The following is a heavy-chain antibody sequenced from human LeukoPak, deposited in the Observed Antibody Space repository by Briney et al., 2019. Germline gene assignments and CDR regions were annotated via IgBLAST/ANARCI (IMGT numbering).Heavy chain of an antibody. J-gene: IGHJ4*02. V-gene: IGHV3-23*01. Sequence: PGGSLRLSCAASGFTFSAFSMTWVRQAPGKGLEWVSLIASNGGNTYYADSVKGRFTISRDNSKNTLYLQMNSLRAEDTAVYYCANSPCGGGCYSATPKYYFDYWGQGTLVTVSS. D-gene: IGHD2-21*02. CDR1: GFTFSAFS. CDR2: IASNGGNT. CDR3: ANSPCGGGCYSATPKYYFDY.